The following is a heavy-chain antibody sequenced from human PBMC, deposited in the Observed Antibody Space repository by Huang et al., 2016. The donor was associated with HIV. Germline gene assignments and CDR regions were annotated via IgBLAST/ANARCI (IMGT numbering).Heavy chain of an antibody. CDR1: GGSIRSSDYH. V-gene: IGHV4-39*01. CDR3: ARHREGPVAYYSGWGSHLNYMDV. D-gene: IGHD3-10*01. Sequence: QLLLQESGPGLVKPSEALALTCAVSGGSIRSSDYHWGWIRQPPGKGLEWNGSIYYKVSTHSSPSLKSRGTIAVDTSKNLFFLNLTSMTAADTAVYYCARHREGPVAYYSGWGSHLNYMDVWGRGRTVVVSS. J-gene: IGHJ6*03. CDR2: IYYKVST.